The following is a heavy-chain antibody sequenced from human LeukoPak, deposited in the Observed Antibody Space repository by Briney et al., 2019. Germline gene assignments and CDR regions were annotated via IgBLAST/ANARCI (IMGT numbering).Heavy chain of an antibody. V-gene: IGHV7-4-1*02. CDR1: GYTFTSYA. D-gene: IGHD3-3*01. CDR3: ARSYYHFWSDYQYPGDY. CDR2: INTNTGNP. Sequence: VASVKVSCKASGYTFTSYAMNWVRQAPGQGLEWMGWINTNTGNPTYAQGFTGRFDFSLDTSVSTAYLHISSLKAEDTAVYYCARSYYHFWSDYQYPGDYWGQGTLVTVSS. J-gene: IGHJ4*02.